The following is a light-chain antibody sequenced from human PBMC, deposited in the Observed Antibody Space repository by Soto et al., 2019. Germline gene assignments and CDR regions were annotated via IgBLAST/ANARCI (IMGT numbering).Light chain of an antibody. V-gene: IGKV3-11*01. J-gene: IGKJ4*01. CDR2: DAS. CDR3: QQRMNWPLT. Sequence: EIFLTQSPAPLSLSPGDTATLSCRASQSLSRFLAWYQQKPGQAPRLLIYDASNRATGIPARFSGSGSGTDYTLTISSLEPEDIAVYYCQQRMNWPLTFGGGSKVDI. CDR1: QSLSRF.